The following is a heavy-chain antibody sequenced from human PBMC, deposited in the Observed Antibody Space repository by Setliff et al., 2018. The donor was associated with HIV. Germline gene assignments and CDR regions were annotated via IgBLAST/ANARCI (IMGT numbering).Heavy chain of an antibody. J-gene: IGHJ4*02. CDR1: GGSISSYY. V-gene: IGHV4-4*07. CDR3: ARLRQWLAFFDS. Sequence: SETLSLTCTVSGGSISSYYWSWIRQPAGKGLEWIGRIYTGGSTNYNPSLKSRVTMSVDTSKNQFSLKLSSVTAADTAVYYCARLRQWLAFFDSWGQGTLVTVSS. D-gene: IGHD6-19*01. CDR2: IYTGGST.